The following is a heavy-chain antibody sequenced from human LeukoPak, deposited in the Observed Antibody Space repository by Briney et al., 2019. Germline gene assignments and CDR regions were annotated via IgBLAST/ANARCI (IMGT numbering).Heavy chain of an antibody. CDR1: GGSISGYY. V-gene: IGHV4-59*01. D-gene: IGHD3-10*01. J-gene: IGHJ3*02. Sequence: SETLSLTCTVSGGSISGYYWSWIRQPPGKGLEWIGYIFYTGSTNYNPSLKSRVTISVDTSKNQFSLKLSSVTAADTAVYYCARGTQLLWFGELLGIDAFDIWGQGTMVTVSS. CDR2: IFYTGST. CDR3: ARGTQLLWFGELLGIDAFDI.